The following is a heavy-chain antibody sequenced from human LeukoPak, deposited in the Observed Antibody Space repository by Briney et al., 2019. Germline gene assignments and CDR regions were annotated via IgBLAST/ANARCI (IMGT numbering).Heavy chain of an antibody. CDR2: IIPILGIA. V-gene: IGHV1-69*04. D-gene: IGHD4-17*01. Sequence: GSSVKVSCKASGGTLSSYAISWVRQAPGQGLEWMGRIIPILGIANYAQKFQGRVTITADKSTSTAYMELSSLRSEDTAVYYCARRGSRTTVTPWIGYWGQGTLVTVSS. CDR3: ARRGSRTTVTPWIGY. J-gene: IGHJ4*02. CDR1: GGTLSSYA.